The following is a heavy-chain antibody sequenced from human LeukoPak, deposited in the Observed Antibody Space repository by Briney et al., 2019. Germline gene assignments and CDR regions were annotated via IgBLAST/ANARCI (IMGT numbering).Heavy chain of an antibody. CDR2: INHVETA. J-gene: IGHJ3*02. D-gene: IGHD3/OR15-3a*01. CDR1: GGSFSDYY. Sequence: SETLSLTCAVYGGSFSDYYWTWIRQPPGKGLEWIGEINHVETANYNPSLKSRVAISVDTSKSQFSLRLNSVTAADTAVYYCARDQPWTNGFDIWGQGILVTVSS. V-gene: IGHV4-34*01. CDR3: ARDQPWTNGFDI.